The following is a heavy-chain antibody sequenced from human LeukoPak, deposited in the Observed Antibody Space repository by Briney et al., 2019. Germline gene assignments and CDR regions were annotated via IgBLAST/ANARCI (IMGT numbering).Heavy chain of an antibody. V-gene: IGHV1-18*04. Sequence: APVKDSCKDSRYTFTSYGISWVRQAPGQRLWRMGWISPYNGNTNYAQKLQGRVTMTTDTTTRTAYMELRSLRSDDTAVYYCARALTSGSYFLGYFDYWGQGTLVTVSS. CDR3: ARALTSGSYFLGYFDY. J-gene: IGHJ4*02. CDR2: ISPYNGNT. CDR1: RYTFTSYG. D-gene: IGHD1-26*01.